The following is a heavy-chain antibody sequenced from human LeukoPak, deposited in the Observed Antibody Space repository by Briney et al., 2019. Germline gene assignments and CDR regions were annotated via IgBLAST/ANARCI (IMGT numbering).Heavy chain of an antibody. CDR2: IYTSGST. Sequence: SETLSLTCTVSGGSISSYYWSWIRQPAGKGLEWIGRIYTSGSTNYNPSLKSRVTMSVDTSKNQFSLKLSSVTAADTAVYYCARDNSDYSGSYFSAHYFDYWGQRTLVTVSS. J-gene: IGHJ4*02. V-gene: IGHV4-4*07. CDR3: ARDNSDYSGSYFSAHYFDY. CDR1: GGSISSYY. D-gene: IGHD1-26*01.